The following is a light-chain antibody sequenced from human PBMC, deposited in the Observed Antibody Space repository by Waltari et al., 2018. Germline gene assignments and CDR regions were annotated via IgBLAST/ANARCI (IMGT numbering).Light chain of an antibody. Sequence: EIVLTQSPGTLSLSPGDRATLSCRASQSVSSNYLAWYQQKPGQAPRLLLYGASSRATGIPDRFSGSGSGTDFTLTISRLEPEDFAVYYCQQYGSSQFTFGPGTKVDIK. CDR2: GAS. J-gene: IGKJ3*01. V-gene: IGKV3-20*01. CDR3: QQYGSSQFT. CDR1: QSVSSNY.